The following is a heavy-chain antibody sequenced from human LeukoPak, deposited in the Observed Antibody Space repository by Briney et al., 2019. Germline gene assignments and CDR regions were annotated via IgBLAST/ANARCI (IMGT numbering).Heavy chain of an antibody. Sequence: GSSVKVSCKASGGTFSSYAISWVRQAPGQGLEWMGWINPNSGGTNYAQKFQGRVTMTRDTSISTAYMELSRLRSDDTAVYYCARANYIVVVPAYDYWGQGTLVTVS. J-gene: IGHJ4*02. CDR3: ARANYIVVVPAYDY. V-gene: IGHV1-2*02. CDR2: INPNSGGT. D-gene: IGHD2-2*01. CDR1: GGTFSSYA.